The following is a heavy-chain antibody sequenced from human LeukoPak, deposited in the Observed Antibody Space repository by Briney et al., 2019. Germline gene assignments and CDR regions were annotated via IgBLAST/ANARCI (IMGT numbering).Heavy chain of an antibody. Sequence: PSETLSLTCIVSGYSITSGYYWGWIRQPPGKGLEWIGSIYESGRTYYNPSLKSRVTISVDTSKNQFSLRLTSVTAADTAAYHCARLDYGGSDFWGQGTLVTVSS. CDR3: ARLDYGGSDF. CDR1: GYSITSGYY. D-gene: IGHD4-23*01. CDR2: IYESGRT. V-gene: IGHV4-38-2*02. J-gene: IGHJ4*02.